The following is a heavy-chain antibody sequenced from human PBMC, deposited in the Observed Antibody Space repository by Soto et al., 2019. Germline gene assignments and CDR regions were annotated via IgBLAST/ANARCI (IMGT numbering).Heavy chain of an antibody. CDR2: IYFTGST. J-gene: IGHJ5*02. CDR1: GGAASSGTYY. CDR3: GGRPPRDRWFDP. Sequence: SESLSLTCTVSGGAASSGTYYWSWIRQPPGKGLEWIGHIYFTGSTNYNHSLKSRVTMSLDTSRDQFSLKLSSVTAAHTAAYYCGGRPPRDRWFDPWGLGTLVSVSS. V-gene: IGHV4-61*01.